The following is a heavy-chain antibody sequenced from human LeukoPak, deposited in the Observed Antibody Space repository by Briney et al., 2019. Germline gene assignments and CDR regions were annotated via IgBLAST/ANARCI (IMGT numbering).Heavy chain of an antibody. J-gene: IGHJ4*02. V-gene: IGHV4-59*10. Sequence: SETLSLTCAVYGGSFSDYYWSWIRQPAGKGLEWIGRIYTSGSTNYNPSLKSRVTMSVDTSKNQFSLKLSSVTAADTAVYYCARGIDFRTPPEYYFDYWGQGTLVTVSS. CDR2: IYTSGST. CDR3: ARGIDFRTPPEYYFDY. CDR1: GGSFSDYY. D-gene: IGHD3/OR15-3a*01.